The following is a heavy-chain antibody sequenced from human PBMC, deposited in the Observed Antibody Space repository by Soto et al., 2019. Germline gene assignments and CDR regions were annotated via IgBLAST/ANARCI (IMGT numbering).Heavy chain of an antibody. V-gene: IGHV1-3*01. CDR2: INAGNGNT. CDR1: GYTFTSYA. D-gene: IGHD3-10*02. J-gene: IGHJ4*02. Sequence: QVPLVQSGAAVKKPGASVKVYCKASGYTFTSYAMHWVRQAPGQRLEWMGWINAGNGNTKYSQKFQGRVTITRDTSASAGYMVPSSLRSEDTALYYCATLPNYYVSLGSGPYVSFKLWGQGTLVIVAS. CDR3: ATLPNYYVSLGSGPYVSFKL.